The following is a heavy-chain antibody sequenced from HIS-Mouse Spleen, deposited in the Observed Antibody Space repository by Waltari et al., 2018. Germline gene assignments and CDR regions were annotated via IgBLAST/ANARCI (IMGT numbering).Heavy chain of an antibody. CDR3: ARSNWYFDY. D-gene: IGHD7-27*01. V-gene: IGHV3-66*01. CDR1: GFTVSSNY. Sequence: EVQLVESGGGLVQLGGSMRLSCAAAGFTVSSNYLSWVRQSPGKGLEWVSVIYSGGSTYYADSVKGRFTISRDNSKNTLYLQLNSLRAEDTAVYYCARSNWYFDYWGQGTLVTVSS. CDR2: IYSGGST. J-gene: IGHJ4*02.